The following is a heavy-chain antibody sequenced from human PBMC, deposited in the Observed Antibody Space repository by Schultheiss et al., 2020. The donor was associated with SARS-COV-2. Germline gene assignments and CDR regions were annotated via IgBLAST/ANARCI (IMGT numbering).Heavy chain of an antibody. V-gene: IGHV2-70*11. J-gene: IGHJ4*02. CDR3: ERIPIGSCYGDY. D-gene: IGHD2-15*01. CDR2: IDWDDNK. Sequence: SGPTLVKPKQTLTLTCAFSGFSLITTGMCVGWIRQSPGKALEWLARIDWDDNKHYSTSLKTRLTISKDTSKNQVVLTLTNMDPVDTATYYCERIPIGSCYGDYWGQGTLVTVSS. CDR1: GFSLITTGMC.